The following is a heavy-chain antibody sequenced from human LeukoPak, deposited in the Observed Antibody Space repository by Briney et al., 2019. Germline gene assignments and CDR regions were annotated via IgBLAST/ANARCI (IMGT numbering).Heavy chain of an antibody. CDR1: GFSFSDYV. CDR3: AGEPLIVRSIGDTFDI. J-gene: IGHJ3*02. V-gene: IGHV3-33*01. Sequence: PGGSLRLSCAASGFSFSDYVMHWVRQAPGRGLEWVALIWSDGSDKFYADSVEGRCTISRDNSKNTLSLQMDSLRADDTAVYYCAGEPLIVRSIGDTFDIWGQGTMVTVSS. CDR2: IWSDGSDK. D-gene: IGHD2/OR15-2a*01.